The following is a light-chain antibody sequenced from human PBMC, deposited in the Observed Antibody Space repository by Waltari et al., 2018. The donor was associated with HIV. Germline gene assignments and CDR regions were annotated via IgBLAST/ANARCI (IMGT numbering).Light chain of an antibody. Sequence: EIVLTQSPATLSLSPGARVPLSCSASQSVNNYLAWYQQKPGQPLRLLIYDASNRATGIPARFRGSGSGTDFTLTISSLEPEDFAVYYCQQRRNWPHTFGQGTKLE. V-gene: IGKV3-11*01. CDR3: QQRRNWPHT. J-gene: IGKJ2*01. CDR1: QSVNNY. CDR2: DAS.